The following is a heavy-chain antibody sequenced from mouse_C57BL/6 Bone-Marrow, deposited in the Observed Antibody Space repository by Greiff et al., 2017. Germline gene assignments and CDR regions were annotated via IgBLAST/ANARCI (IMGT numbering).Heavy chain of an antibody. J-gene: IGHJ3*01. D-gene: IGHD3-2*02. CDR1: GFNIKDDY. CDR3: TTFQLKPWFAY. Sequence: EVQLQQSGAELVRPGASVKLSCTASGFNIKDDYMHWVKQRPEQGLEWIGWIDPENGDTEYDSKFQGKDTITADPSANTAYRQLISLTSEDTAVYDCTTFQLKPWFAYWGQGTLVTVSA. V-gene: IGHV14-4*01. CDR2: IDPENGDT.